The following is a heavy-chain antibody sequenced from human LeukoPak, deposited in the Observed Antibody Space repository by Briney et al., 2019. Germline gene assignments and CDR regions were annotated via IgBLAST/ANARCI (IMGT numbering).Heavy chain of an antibody. CDR3: AKPTRGSGSFLIEY. V-gene: IGHV3-33*06. CDR2: IWNDGGYK. CDR1: GFTFSSCD. Sequence: GRSLRLSCAASGFTFSSCDMHWVRQAPGKGLEWVAVIWNDGGYKYYADSVKGRFTISRDNSKNTLYLEMNSLRAEDTAVYYCAKPTRGSGSFLIEYWGQGTLVTVSS. J-gene: IGHJ4*02. D-gene: IGHD1-26*01.